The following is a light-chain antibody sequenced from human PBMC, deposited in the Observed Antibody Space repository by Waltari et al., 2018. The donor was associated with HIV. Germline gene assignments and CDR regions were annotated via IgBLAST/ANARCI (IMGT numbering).Light chain of an antibody. CDR2: EGS. Sequence: QSALTQPASVSGSPGQSITISCTGTSSDVWSYNLVSWYQQHPGKAPKLMIYEGSKRPSGVSNRFSGSKAGNTASLTSSGLQAEDEADYYCCSYAGSSNVVFGGGTKLTVL. CDR3: CSYAGSSNVV. V-gene: IGLV2-23*01. CDR1: SSDVWSYNL. J-gene: IGLJ2*01.